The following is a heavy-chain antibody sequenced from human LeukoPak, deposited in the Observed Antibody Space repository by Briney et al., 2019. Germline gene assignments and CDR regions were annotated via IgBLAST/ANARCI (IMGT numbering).Heavy chain of an antibody. CDR3: ARHSYGSQFDY. CDR1: GGSISSGGYY. Sequence: SETLSLTCTVSGGSISSGGYYWSWIRQPPGKGLEWIGYIYYSGSTNYSPSLKSRVTISVDTSKNQFSLKLSSVTAADTAVYYCARHSYGSQFDYWGQGTLVTVSS. V-gene: IGHV4-61*08. D-gene: IGHD5-18*01. CDR2: IYYSGST. J-gene: IGHJ4*02.